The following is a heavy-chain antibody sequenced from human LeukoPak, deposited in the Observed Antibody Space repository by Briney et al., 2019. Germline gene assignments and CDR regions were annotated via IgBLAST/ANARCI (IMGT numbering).Heavy chain of an antibody. Sequence: SETLSLTCTVSGGSISSGSYCWSWIRQPAGKGLEWIGHIHISGNTNYNPSLKSRVTISVDTSKNQFSLKLSSVTAADTAVYYCARDGYYDSSGYKNYWYFDLWGRGTLVTVSS. D-gene: IGHD3-22*01. CDR3: ARDGYYDSSGYKNYWYFDL. J-gene: IGHJ2*01. CDR2: IHISGNT. V-gene: IGHV4-61*10. CDR1: GGSISSGSYC.